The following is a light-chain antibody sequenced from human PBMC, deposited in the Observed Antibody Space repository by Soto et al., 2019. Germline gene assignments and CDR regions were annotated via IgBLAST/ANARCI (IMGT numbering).Light chain of an antibody. V-gene: IGKV1-39*01. CDR3: QQSYSTPYT. Sequence: DIQMTQSPSSLSASVGDRVTITCRASQSISSYLNWYQQKPGKVPKLLIYTASSLQSGVPSRFSGSGSGTDFTLPISSLQREDFATYYCQQSYSTPYTFGQGTKLEIK. CDR2: TAS. J-gene: IGKJ2*01. CDR1: QSISSY.